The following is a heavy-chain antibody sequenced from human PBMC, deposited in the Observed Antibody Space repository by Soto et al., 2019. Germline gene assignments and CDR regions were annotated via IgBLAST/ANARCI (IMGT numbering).Heavy chain of an antibody. V-gene: IGHV4-39*01. D-gene: IGHD2-8*01. J-gene: IGHJ4*02. CDR1: GGSISSSSYY. Sequence: ASETLSLTCTVSGGSISSSSYYWGWIRQPPGKGLEWIGSIYYSGSTYYNPSLKSRVTISVDTSKNQFSLKLSSVTAADTAVYYCARDIVLMVYARLGGNYFDYWGQGTLVTAPQ. CDR3: ARDIVLMVYARLGGNYFDY. CDR2: IYYSGST.